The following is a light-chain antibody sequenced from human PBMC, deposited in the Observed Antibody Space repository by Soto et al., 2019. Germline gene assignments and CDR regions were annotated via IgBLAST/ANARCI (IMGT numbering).Light chain of an antibody. Sequence: EIVLTQSPATLSLSPGERATLSWRASQSFSSYLAWYQQKPGQAPGLLIYDASNRATGIPARFSGSGSGTDFTLTISSLEPEDFAVYYCQQRSNWPITFGQGTRLEIK. J-gene: IGKJ5*01. CDR3: QQRSNWPIT. CDR1: QSFSSY. CDR2: DAS. V-gene: IGKV3-11*01.